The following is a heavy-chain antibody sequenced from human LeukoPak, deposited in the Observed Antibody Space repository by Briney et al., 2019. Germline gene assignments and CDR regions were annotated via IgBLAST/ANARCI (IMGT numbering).Heavy chain of an antibody. D-gene: IGHD3-10*01. V-gene: IGHV1-2*02. CDR2: VNPNGGGT. CDR3: ARNRRFGEVLRENGMDV. CDR1: GYNFNAYY. J-gene: IGHJ6*02. Sequence: VASVKVSCKASGYNFNAYYVHWVRQAPGQGLEWMGWVNPNGGGTYYAPRFQGRVTMTSDTSITTAYMEVRRLASDDTAIYFCARNRRFGEVLRENGMDVWGQGTAVTVSS.